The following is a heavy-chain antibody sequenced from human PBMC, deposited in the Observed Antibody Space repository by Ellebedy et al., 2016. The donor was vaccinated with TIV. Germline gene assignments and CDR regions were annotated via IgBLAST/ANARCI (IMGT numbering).Heavy chain of an antibody. V-gene: IGHV3-74*01. CDR2: INSDGSGT. Sequence: GESLKISCAASGFTFSNYWMHWVRQAPGKGLVWVSHINSDGSGTIYADSVEGRFTISRDNAKNTLYLQMNSLRGEDTAMYYCAKEAYDILTGSQMNGMDVWGQGTTVTVSS. CDR1: GFTFSNYW. J-gene: IGHJ6*02. D-gene: IGHD3-9*01. CDR3: AKEAYDILTGSQMNGMDV.